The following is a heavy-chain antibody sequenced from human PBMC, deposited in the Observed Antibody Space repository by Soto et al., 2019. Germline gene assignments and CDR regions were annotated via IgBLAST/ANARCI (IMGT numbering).Heavy chain of an antibody. CDR2: IYSGGST. D-gene: IGHD5-18*01. CDR3: VRSKGGYSYGTPFDY. Sequence: PGGSLRLSCAASGFTVSSNYMSWVRQAPGKGLEWVSVIYSGGSTYYADSVKGRFTISRHNSKNTLYLQMNSLRAEDTAVYYCVRSKGGYSYGTPFDYWGQGTLVTVSS. CDR1: GFTVSSNY. J-gene: IGHJ4*02. V-gene: IGHV3-53*04.